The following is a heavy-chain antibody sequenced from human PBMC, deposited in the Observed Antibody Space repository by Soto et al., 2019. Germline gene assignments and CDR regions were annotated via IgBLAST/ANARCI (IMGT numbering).Heavy chain of an antibody. CDR2: ISGSGGST. CDR1: GFTFSSYA. Sequence: GGSLRLSCAASGFTFSSYAMNRVRQAPGKGLEWVSAISGSGGSTYYADSVKGRFTISRDSSKNTLYLQMNSLRVEDTAVYYCAKDRLAGNFDYWGQGTQVTVSS. V-gene: IGHV3-23*01. CDR3: AKDRLAGNFDY. J-gene: IGHJ4*02.